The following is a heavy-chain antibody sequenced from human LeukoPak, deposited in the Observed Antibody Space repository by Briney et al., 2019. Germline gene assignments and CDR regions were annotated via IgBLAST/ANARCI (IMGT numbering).Heavy chain of an antibody. V-gene: IGHV3-23*01. Sequence: PGGSLRLSCAASGFTFSSYAMSWVRQAPGKGREWVSAISGSGGSTYYADSVKGRFTISRDNSKNTLYLQMNSLRAEDTAVYYCAKDWDTAMVTAYFDYWGQGTLVTVSS. D-gene: IGHD5-18*01. CDR3: AKDWDTAMVTAYFDY. CDR2: ISGSGGST. CDR1: GFTFSSYA. J-gene: IGHJ4*02.